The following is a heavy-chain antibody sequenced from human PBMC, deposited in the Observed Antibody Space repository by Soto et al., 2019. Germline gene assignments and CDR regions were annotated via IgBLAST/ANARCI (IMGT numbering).Heavy chain of an antibody. CDR2: IWYDGSNK. Sequence: QVQLVESGGGVVQPGRSLRLSCAASGFTFSSCGMHWVRQAPGKGLEWVAIIWYDGSNKYYADSVKDRFTISRDNSKNTLYLQMNSLRAEDTAVYYCPGGYVDYHYFDYWGQGTLVTVSS. CDR1: GFTFSSCG. D-gene: IGHD4-17*01. J-gene: IGHJ4*02. CDR3: PGGYVDYHYFDY. V-gene: IGHV3-33*01.